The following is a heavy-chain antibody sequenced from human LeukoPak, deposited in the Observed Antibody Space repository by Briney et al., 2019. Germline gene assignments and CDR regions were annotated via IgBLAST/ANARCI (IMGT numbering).Heavy chain of an antibody. Sequence: ASVKVSCKASGYTFAGPYMHWVRQAPGQGLEWMGWIDANSGGTNYAQKFQDRVTITRDMSTSTAYMELSRLRSDDTAVYYGAIGRSTFGGGIDRWGQGTLVTVSS. D-gene: IGHD3-16*01. CDR1: GYTFAGPY. CDR2: IDANSGGT. CDR3: AIGRSTFGGGIDR. J-gene: IGHJ5*02. V-gene: IGHV1-2*02.